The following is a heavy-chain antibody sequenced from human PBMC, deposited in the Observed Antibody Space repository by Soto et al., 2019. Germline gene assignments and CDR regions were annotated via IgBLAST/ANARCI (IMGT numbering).Heavy chain of an antibody. Sequence: WGSLRLSCAASGFTFSSYGMHCVRQAPCKGLEWVAVISYDVSNKYYADSVKGRFTISRDNSKNTLYLQMNSLRAEDTAVYYCAKDRQGEFDYWGQGTLVTVSS. CDR1: GFTFSSYG. CDR2: ISYDVSNK. J-gene: IGHJ4*02. D-gene: IGHD3-16*01. V-gene: IGHV3-30*18. CDR3: AKDRQGEFDY.